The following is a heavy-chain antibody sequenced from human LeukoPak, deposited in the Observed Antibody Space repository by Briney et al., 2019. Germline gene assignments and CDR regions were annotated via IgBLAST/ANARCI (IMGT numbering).Heavy chain of an antibody. Sequence: GGSLRLSCAASGFTFSSYGMHWVRQAPGKGLEWVAFIRYDGSNKYYTDSVKGRFAISRDNSKNTLYLQMNSLRAEDTAVYYCARGGYYYGSGSYYHYMDVWGKGTTVTISS. CDR2: IRYDGSNK. CDR1: GFTFSSYG. J-gene: IGHJ6*03. V-gene: IGHV3-30*02. CDR3: ARGGYYYGSGSYYHYMDV. D-gene: IGHD3-10*01.